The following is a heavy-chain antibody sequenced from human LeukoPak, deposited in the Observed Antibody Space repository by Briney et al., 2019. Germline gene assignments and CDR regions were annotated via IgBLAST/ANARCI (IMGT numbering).Heavy chain of an antibody. J-gene: IGHJ6*03. Sequence: GGSLRLSCAASGFTFDDYGMSWVRQAPGKGLEWVSVIYDTGSKYYADSVKGRFTISRDNDKNTLFLQMNSLRADDTAGYYCATGAGPLKYYYYMDVWGTGAAVTISS. D-gene: IGHD7-27*01. V-gene: IGHV3-66*01. CDR3: ATGAGPLKYYYYMDV. CDR2: IYDTGSK. CDR1: GFTFDDYG.